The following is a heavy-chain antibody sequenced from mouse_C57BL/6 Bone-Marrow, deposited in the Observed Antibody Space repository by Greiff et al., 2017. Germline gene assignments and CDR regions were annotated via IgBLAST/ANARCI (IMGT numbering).Heavy chain of an antibody. CDR3: AKHWGGYAMDY. CDR1: GFTFSDYG. J-gene: IGHJ4*01. CDR2: ISSGSSTI. D-gene: IGHD4-1*01. V-gene: IGHV5-17*01. Sequence: EVMLVESGGGLVKPGGSLKLSCAASGFTFSDYGMHWVRQAPEKGLEWVAYISSGSSTIYYADTVKGRFTISRDNAKNTLFLQMTSLRSEDTAMYYCAKHWGGYAMDYWGQGTSVTVSS.